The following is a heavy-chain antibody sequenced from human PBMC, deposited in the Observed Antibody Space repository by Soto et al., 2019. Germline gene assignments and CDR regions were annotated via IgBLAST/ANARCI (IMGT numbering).Heavy chain of an antibody. CDR3: AGGGQLFDY. Sequence: GGSLRLSCAASGFTFSTYAMHWVRQAPGKGLEWVALISYDGSNKYYADSVKGRFTISRDSSKNTLYLQMNTLRGEDTAVYYCAGGGQLFDYWGQGTLVTVSS. V-gene: IGHV3-30-3*01. CDR1: GFTFSTYA. J-gene: IGHJ4*02. D-gene: IGHD6-13*01. CDR2: ISYDGSNK.